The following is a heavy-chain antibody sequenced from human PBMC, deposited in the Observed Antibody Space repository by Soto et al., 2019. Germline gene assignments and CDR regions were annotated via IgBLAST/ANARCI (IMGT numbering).Heavy chain of an antibody. CDR3: ASSDPGYSSSWYSSGWYRGSYYYYGMDV. D-gene: IGHD6-13*01. CDR1: GGSISSSSYY. J-gene: IGHJ6*02. Sequence: SETLSLTCTVSGGSISSSSYYWGWIRQPPGKGLEWIGSIYYSGSTYYNPSLKSRVTISVDTSKNQFSLKLSPVTAADTAVYYCASSDPGYSSSWYSSGWYRGSYYYYGMDVWGQGTTVTVSS. CDR2: IYYSGST. V-gene: IGHV4-39*01.